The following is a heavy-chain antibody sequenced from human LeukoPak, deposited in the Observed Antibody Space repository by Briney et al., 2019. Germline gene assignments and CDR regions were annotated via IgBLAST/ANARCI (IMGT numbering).Heavy chain of an antibody. CDR2: ISSSGSTI. D-gene: IGHD3-22*01. CDR3: AKDWYDSSGYFDY. J-gene: IGHJ4*02. V-gene: IGHV3-48*04. Sequence: GGSLRLSCAASGFTFSSYAMHWVRQAPGKGLEWVSYISSSGSTIYYADSVKGRFAISRDNAKYSLYLQMNSLRAEDTALYYCAKDWYDSSGYFDYWGQGTLVTVSS. CDR1: GFTFSSYA.